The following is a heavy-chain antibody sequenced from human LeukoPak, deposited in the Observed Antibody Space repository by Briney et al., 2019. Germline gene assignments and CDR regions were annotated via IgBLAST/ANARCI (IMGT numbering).Heavy chain of an antibody. CDR1: GGSISSSSYS. Sequence: SETLSLTCTVSGGSISSSSYSWGWIRQPPGKGLEWIGTIYYSGSTYYNPSLKSRVTISEDTSKNQFSLNLSSVTAADTAVYYCARYASSGYYRYYFDYWGQGTLVTVPS. CDR2: IYYSGST. V-gene: IGHV4-39*01. J-gene: IGHJ4*02. D-gene: IGHD3-22*01. CDR3: ARYASSGYYRYYFDY.